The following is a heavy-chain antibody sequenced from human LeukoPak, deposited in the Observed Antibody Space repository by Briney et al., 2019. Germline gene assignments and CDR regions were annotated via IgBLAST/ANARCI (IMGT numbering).Heavy chain of an antibody. CDR2: IYYSGST. CDR3: ARHKYSSGWPPEGAFDI. J-gene: IGHJ3*02. V-gene: IGHV4-39*01. D-gene: IGHD6-19*01. CDR1: GASISSTNYY. Sequence: SETLSLTCTVSGASISSTNYYWGGIRQPPRKGLEWIASIYYSGSTYYNPSLKSRVTMSVDTSKNQFSLKLSSVTAADTAVYYCARHKYSSGWPPEGAFDIWGQGTMVTVSS.